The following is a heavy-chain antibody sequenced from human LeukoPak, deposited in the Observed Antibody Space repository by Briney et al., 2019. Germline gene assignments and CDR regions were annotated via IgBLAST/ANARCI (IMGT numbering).Heavy chain of an antibody. CDR3: ARDRNIPRAYFDY. CDR2: ISYDGSNK. V-gene: IGHV3-30*04. CDR1: GFTFSSYA. Sequence: GRSLRLSRAASGFTFSSYAMHWVRQAPGKGLEWVAVISYDGSNKYYADSVKGRFTISRDNSKNTLYLQMNSLRAEDTAVYYCARDRNIPRAYFDYWGQGTLVTVSS. D-gene: IGHD1-14*01. J-gene: IGHJ4*02.